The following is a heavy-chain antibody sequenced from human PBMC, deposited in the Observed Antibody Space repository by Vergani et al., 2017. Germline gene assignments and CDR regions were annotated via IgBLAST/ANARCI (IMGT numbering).Heavy chain of an antibody. J-gene: IGHJ1*01. Sequence: QVQLVQSGAEVKKPGASVKVSCKASGGTFSSYAISWVRQAPGQGLEWMGRIIPILGIANYAQKFQGRVTITADKSTSTAYMELSSLRSEDTAVYYCARDRAYCGGDCYPAKGAEYFQHWGQGTLVTVSS. CDR1: GGTFSSYA. CDR2: IIPILGIA. D-gene: IGHD2-21*02. CDR3: ARDRAYCGGDCYPAKGAEYFQH. V-gene: IGHV1-69*04.